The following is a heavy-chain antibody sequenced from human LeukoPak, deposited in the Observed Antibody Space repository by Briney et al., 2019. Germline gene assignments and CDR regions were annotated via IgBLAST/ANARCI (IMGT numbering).Heavy chain of an antibody. CDR1: GFTFSSYA. CDR2: ISSNGGST. CDR3: ARDKGPGSFDY. V-gene: IGHV3-64*01. D-gene: IGHD7-27*01. J-gene: IGHJ4*02. Sequence: GGSLRLSYAASGFTFSSYAMHWVRQAPGKGLEYVSAISSNGGSTYYANSVKGRFTISRDNSKNTLYLQMGSLRAEDMAVYYCARDKGPGSFDYWGQGTLVTVSS.